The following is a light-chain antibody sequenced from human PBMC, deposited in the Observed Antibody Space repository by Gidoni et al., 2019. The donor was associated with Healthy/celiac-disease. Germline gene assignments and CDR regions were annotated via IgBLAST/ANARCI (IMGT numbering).Light chain of an antibody. CDR3: NSRDSSGNHLV. J-gene: IGLJ2*01. CDR1: SLRSYY. CDR2: GKN. Sequence: SSELTQDPAVSVALGQTVRITCQGDSLRSYYASWYQKKPGQAPVLVIYGKNNRPSGIPVRFSGSSSGNTASLTITGAQAEDEADYYCNSRDSSGNHLVFGGGTKLTVL. V-gene: IGLV3-19*01.